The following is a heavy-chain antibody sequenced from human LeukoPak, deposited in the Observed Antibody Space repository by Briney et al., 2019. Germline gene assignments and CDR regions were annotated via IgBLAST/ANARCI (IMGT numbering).Heavy chain of an antibody. Sequence: SETLSLTCAVYGGSFSGYYWXXXRQPPRKGLXXXXXINHSGPXNYNXSLRSRVXXXXDTSKNQFSLNLSSVTAADTAVYYCAEAGYYDSSGHYYFDYWGQGTLVTVSS. D-gene: IGHD3-22*01. J-gene: IGHJ4*02. CDR3: AEAGYYDSSGHYYFDY. CDR1: GGSFSGYY. CDR2: INHSGPX. V-gene: IGHV4-34*01.